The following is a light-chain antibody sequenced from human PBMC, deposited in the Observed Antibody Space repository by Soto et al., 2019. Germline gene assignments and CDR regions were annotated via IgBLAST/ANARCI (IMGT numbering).Light chain of an antibody. CDR1: SSDVGGYNY. Sequence: QSALTQPASVSGSPGQSITISCTGTSSDVGGYNYVSWYQQQSGKAPKLMIHEVSNRPSGVSNRFSGSKSGNTASLTISGLQAEDEADYCCSSYTSSRAYVFGIGTKV. J-gene: IGLJ1*01. CDR3: SSYTSSRAYV. CDR2: EVS. V-gene: IGLV2-14*01.